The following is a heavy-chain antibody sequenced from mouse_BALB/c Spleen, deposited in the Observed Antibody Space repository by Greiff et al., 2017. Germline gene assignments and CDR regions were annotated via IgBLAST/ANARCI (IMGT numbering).Heavy chain of an antibody. Sequence: VQGVESGPGLVAPSQSLSITCTVSGFSLTSYGVSWVRQPPGKGLEWLGVIWGDGSTNYHSALISRLSISKDNSKSQVFLKLNSLQTDDTAMYYCARNEGQAWFAYWGQGTLVTVSA. D-gene: IGHD3-3*01. V-gene: IGHV2-3*01. CDR3: ARNEGQAWFAY. CDR2: IWGDGST. CDR1: GFSLTSYG. J-gene: IGHJ3*01.